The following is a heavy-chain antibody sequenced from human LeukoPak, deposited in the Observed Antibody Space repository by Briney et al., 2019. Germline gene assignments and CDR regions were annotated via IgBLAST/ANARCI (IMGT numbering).Heavy chain of an antibody. CDR3: ARAPRGSYYYYMDV. D-gene: IGHD6-25*01. V-gene: IGHV4-38-2*02. J-gene: IGHJ6*03. Sequence: SETLSLSCTVSGYSISSGYYWGCIRQPPGKGLEWIGSFDQSGSTYYNPSLKSRVTISVDTSKNQFSLKLSSVTAADTAVYYCARAPRGSYYYYMDVWGKGTTVTISS. CDR1: GYSISSGYY. CDR2: FDQSGST.